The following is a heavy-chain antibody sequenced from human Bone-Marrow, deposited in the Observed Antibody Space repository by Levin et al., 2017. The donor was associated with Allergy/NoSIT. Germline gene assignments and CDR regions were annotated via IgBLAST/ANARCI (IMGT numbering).Heavy chain of an antibody. J-gene: IGHJ4*02. CDR2: ISWDSGNI. D-gene: IGHD6-6*01. Sequence: HPGGSLRLSCAASGFTFDDYGMHWVRQAPGKGLQWVSGISWDSGNIGYADSVKGRFTISRDNAKNSLYLQMDSLRDEDTALYYCAKDSDPNSNSPPYHFDYWGQGTLVTVSS. V-gene: IGHV3-9*01. CDR3: AKDSDPNSNSPPYHFDY. CDR1: GFTFDDYG.